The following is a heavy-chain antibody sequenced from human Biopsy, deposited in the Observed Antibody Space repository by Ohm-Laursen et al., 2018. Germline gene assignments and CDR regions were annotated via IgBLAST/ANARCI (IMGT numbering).Heavy chain of an antibody. CDR3: AKHGSGWTGDDAFHI. CDR2: ISYSRDT. J-gene: IGHJ3*02. V-gene: IGHV4-59*08. CDR1: GGSISGSS. Sequence: SETLSLTCTVSGGSISGSSWSWIRQAPGKGLEWIGYISYSRDTNYNPSLKSRITISVDTSKNQFSLKLTSVTAADTAVYYCAKHGSGWTGDDAFHIWGQGTMVIVSS. D-gene: IGHD6-19*01.